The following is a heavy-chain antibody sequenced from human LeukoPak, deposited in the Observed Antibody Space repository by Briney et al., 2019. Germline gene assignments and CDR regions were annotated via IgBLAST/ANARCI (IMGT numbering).Heavy chain of an antibody. V-gene: IGHV1-8*02. Sequence: KPGASVKVSCKASGYTFTSYDINWVRQATGQGLEWMGWMNPNSGNTGYAQKFQGRVTMTRNTSISTAYMELSSLRSEDTAVYYCARRPYSSSWYFNYYYYMDVWGKGTTVTVSS. CDR1: GYTFTSYD. CDR3: ARRPYSSSWYFNYYYYMDV. J-gene: IGHJ6*03. CDR2: MNPNSGNT. D-gene: IGHD6-13*01.